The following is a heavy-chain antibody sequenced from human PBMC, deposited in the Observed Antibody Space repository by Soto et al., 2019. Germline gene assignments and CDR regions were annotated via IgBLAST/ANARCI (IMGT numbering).Heavy chain of an antibody. D-gene: IGHD2-21*02. Sequence: QVQLVESGGGVVQPGRSLRLSCAASGFTFSTYGIHWVRQAPGKGLEWLAVIWYDGSKKYYADSVQGRFTISRDNSKNTGYLQMNSLRVEDTAVYYCVKDHCGGDCYSNPYFDYWGQGTLVTVSS. CDR3: VKDHCGGDCYSNPYFDY. J-gene: IGHJ4*02. V-gene: IGHV3-33*06. CDR1: GFTFSTYG. CDR2: IWYDGSKK.